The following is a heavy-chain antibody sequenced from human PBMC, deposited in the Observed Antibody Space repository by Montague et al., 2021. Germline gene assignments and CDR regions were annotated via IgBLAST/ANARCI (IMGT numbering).Heavy chain of an antibody. CDR2: ITVSGATT. J-gene: IGHJ5*02. D-gene: IGHD3-22*01. Sequence: SLRLSWAASGFTFSNYGMSWVRQAPGKGLEWVSSITVSGATTYYSDSVKGRFTISRDNSENTLYLQMNNLRAEDTALYYCARGRGVSSGIGQLDPWGQGTLVTVSS. CDR3: ARGRGVSSGIGQLDP. CDR1: GFTFSNYG. V-gene: IGHV3-23*01.